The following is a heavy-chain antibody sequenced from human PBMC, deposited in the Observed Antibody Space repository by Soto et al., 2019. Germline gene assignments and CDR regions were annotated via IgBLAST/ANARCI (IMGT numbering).Heavy chain of an antibody. V-gene: IGHV4-31*01. CDR3: VRANQDYCDYPFPLLSCYFDL. D-gene: IGHD4-17*01. CDR1: GGSISSGGYY. CDR2: IYSSGRT. Sequence: QVQLQESGPGLVKPSQTLSLTCTVSGGSISSGGYYWSWIRQHPGKGLEWIGYIYSSGRTYYNPSLSSLVIISVGTSKYQFSLTLSSVAAAETAVYYCVRANQDYCDYPFPLLSCYFDLWGRGTLVTVSS. J-gene: IGHJ2*01.